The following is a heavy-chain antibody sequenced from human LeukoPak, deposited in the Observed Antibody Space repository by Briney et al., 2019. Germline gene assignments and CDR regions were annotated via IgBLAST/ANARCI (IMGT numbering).Heavy chain of an antibody. CDR3: ARARLKGPGAGRFDY. CDR2: INPSGGST. CDR1: GYTFTGYY. V-gene: IGHV1-46*01. J-gene: IGHJ4*02. D-gene: IGHD1-26*01. Sequence: ASVKVSCKASGYTFTGYYMHWVRQAPGQGLEWMGIINPSGGSTSYAQKFQGRVTMTRDTSTSTVYMELSSLRSEDTAVYYCARARLKGPGAGRFDYWGQGTLVTVSS.